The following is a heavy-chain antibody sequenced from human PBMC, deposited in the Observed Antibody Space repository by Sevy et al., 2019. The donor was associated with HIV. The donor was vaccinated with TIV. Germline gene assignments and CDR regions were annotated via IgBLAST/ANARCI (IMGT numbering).Heavy chain of an antibody. D-gene: IGHD6-6*01. CDR2: ISYDGSNK. V-gene: IGHV3-30*04. CDR1: GFTFSSYA. J-gene: IGHJ4*02. Sequence: GGSLRLSCAASGFTFSSYAMHWVRQAPGKGLEWVAVISYDGSNKYYADSVKGRFTISRDNSKNTLYLQMNSLRAEDTAVYYCAGGSNSSLDYWGQGTLVTVSS. CDR3: AGGSNSSLDY.